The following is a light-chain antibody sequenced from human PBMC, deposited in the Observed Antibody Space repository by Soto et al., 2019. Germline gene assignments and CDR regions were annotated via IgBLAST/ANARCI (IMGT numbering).Light chain of an antibody. Sequence: EIVLTQSPGTLSLSPGERATLSCRASQSISTSYLAWYQQKPGQAPRLLIYGASSRAIGIPDRFSGSGSGTDFTLTIRRLEPEDFAVYYCQQHGSSPPWTFGQGTTVDIK. V-gene: IGKV3-20*01. CDR2: GAS. CDR1: QSISTSY. CDR3: QQHGSSPPWT. J-gene: IGKJ1*01.